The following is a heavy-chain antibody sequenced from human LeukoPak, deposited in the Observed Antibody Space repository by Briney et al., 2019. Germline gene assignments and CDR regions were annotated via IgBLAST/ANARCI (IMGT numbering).Heavy chain of an antibody. D-gene: IGHD4-17*01. CDR3: ATPTVTRLGYGMDV. V-gene: IGHV1-24*01. CDR1: GYTLTELS. J-gene: IGHJ6*02. CDR2: FDPEDGET. Sequence: GASVKVSCKVSGYTLTELSMHWVRQAPGKGLEGMGGFDPEDGETIYAQKFQGRGTMTEDTSTDTAYMELSSLRSEDTAVYYCATPTVTRLGYGMDVWGQGTTVTVS.